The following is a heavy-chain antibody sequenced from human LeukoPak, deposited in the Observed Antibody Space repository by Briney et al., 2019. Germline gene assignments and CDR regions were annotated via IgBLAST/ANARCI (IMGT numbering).Heavy chain of an antibody. CDR1: GGSISSYY. J-gene: IGHJ3*02. CDR2: IYSRGST. V-gene: IGHV4-4*07. CDR3: ARDPMAGTFRAFDI. Sequence: PSEPLSLTCTVSGGSISSYYWSWIRQPAGKGLEWIGRIYSRGSTNYNPSLQSRVTMSVDTSKNQISLKLNSVTAADTAVYYCARDPMAGTFRAFDIWGQGTMVTVSS. D-gene: IGHD6-19*01.